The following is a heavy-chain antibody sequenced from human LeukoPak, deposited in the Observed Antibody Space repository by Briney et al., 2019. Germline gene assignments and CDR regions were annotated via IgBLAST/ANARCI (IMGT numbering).Heavy chain of an antibody. V-gene: IGHV3-21*01. D-gene: IGHD4-17*01. CDR1: GFTFSTYA. CDR3: TRSDDYGDYLVDY. J-gene: IGHJ4*02. CDR2: ITSSSGYI. Sequence: GGSLRLSCAASGFTFSTYAMNWVRQAPGKGLEWVSSITSSSGYIYYADSVRGRFTTARVNAEKSLYLQMNSLGAEDTAVYYCTRSDDYGDYLVDYWGQGALVTVSS.